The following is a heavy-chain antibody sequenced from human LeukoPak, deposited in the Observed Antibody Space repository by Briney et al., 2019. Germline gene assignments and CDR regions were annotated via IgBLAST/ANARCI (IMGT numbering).Heavy chain of an antibody. Sequence: GGSLRLSCAASGFTFSSYSMNWVRQAPGKGLEWVSYISSSSSTIYYADSVKGRFTISRDNAKNSLYLQMNSLRAEDTAVYYCARDRGSSWYAEYYFDYWGQGTLVTVSS. D-gene: IGHD6-13*01. V-gene: IGHV3-48*01. CDR2: ISSSSSTI. J-gene: IGHJ4*02. CDR1: GFTFSSYS. CDR3: ARDRGSSWYAEYYFDY.